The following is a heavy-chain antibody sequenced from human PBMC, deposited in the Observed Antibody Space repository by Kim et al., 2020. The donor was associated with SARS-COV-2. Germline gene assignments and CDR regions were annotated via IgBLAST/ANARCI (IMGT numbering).Heavy chain of an antibody. CDR2: ISAYNGNT. CDR3: ARDRQLVQTNYYYYGMDV. Sequence: ASVKVSCKASGYTFTSYGISWVRQAPGQGLEWMGWISAYNGNTNYAQKLQGRVTMTTDTSTSTAYMELRSLRSDDTAVYYCARDRQLVQTNYYYYGMDVWGQGTTVTVSS. D-gene: IGHD6-13*01. CDR1: GYTFTSYG. V-gene: IGHV1-18*04. J-gene: IGHJ6*02.